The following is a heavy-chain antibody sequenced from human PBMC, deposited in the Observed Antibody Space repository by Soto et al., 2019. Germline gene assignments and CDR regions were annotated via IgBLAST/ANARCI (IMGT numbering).Heavy chain of an antibody. CDR3: ARDLYDYVWGASPYGMDV. CDR1: GYTFTNDD. Sequence: ASVKVSCKASGYTFTNDDINWVRQATGQGLEWMGWMNPNSGNTGYAQKFQGRVTMTRNTSISTAYMELSSLRSEDTAVYYCARDLYDYVWGASPYGMDVWGQGTTVTVSS. V-gene: IGHV1-8*01. J-gene: IGHJ6*02. CDR2: MNPNSGNT. D-gene: IGHD3-16*01.